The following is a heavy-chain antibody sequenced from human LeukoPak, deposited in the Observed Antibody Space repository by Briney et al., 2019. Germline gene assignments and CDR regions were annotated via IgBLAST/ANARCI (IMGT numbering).Heavy chain of an antibody. Sequence: GGFLRLSCAASGFTFSDHYMDWVRQPPGKGLEWVGRTRNRANSYTAEYAASVKGRFTISRDDSKNSLYLQMNSLKPEDTAVYYCARVKVEWELLQIAFDIWGQGTMVTVSS. V-gene: IGHV3-72*01. CDR1: GFTFSDHY. D-gene: IGHD1-26*01. CDR3: ARVKVEWELLQIAFDI. J-gene: IGHJ3*02. CDR2: TRNRANSYTA.